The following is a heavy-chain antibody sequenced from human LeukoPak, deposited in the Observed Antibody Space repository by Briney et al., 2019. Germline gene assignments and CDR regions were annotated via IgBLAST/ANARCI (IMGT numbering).Heavy chain of an antibody. J-gene: IGHJ5*02. CDR1: GFTFSSYA. V-gene: IGHV3-23*01. D-gene: IGHD4-23*01. CDR2: ISASGGST. Sequence: GESLRLSCATSGFTFSSYAMTWVRQAPGKGLEWVSLISASGGSTYYADSVKGRFTISRDNSKNIVYLQMNSLRVEDTAQYFCANDRDCSGISCYRTAFDHWGQGTLVAVSS. CDR3: ANDRDCSGISCYRTAFDH.